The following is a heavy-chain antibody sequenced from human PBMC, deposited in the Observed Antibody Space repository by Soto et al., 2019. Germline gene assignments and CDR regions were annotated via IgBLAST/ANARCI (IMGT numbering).Heavy chain of an antibody. J-gene: IGHJ4*02. CDR1: GFTFSDYA. Sequence: EVQLLESGGGLVQSGGSLRLSCAASGFTFSDYAMSWVRQVPGKGLEWVSAINGGGSSTYYGDSVKDRFTISRDNPKNTLYLQMNSLRAEDTAVYYCAKEVYCYGYGCLTNWGQGPLVTVSS. CDR2: INGGGSST. CDR3: AKEVYCYGYGCLTN. D-gene: IGHD5-18*01. V-gene: IGHV3-23*01.